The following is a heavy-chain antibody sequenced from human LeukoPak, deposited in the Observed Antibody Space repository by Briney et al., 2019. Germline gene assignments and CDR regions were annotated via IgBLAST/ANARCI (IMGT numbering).Heavy chain of an antibody. CDR3: ARVTIFGVVHEDY. CDR1: GYTFTGYY. V-gene: IGHV1-2*02. D-gene: IGHD3-3*01. J-gene: IGHJ4*02. CDR2: INPNSGGT. Sequence: ASVKVSCKASGYTFTGYYMHWVRQAPGQGLEWMGWINPNSGGTNYAQKFQGRVTMTRDTSISTAYMELSRLRSDDTAVYYRARVTIFGVVHEDYWGQGTLVTVSS.